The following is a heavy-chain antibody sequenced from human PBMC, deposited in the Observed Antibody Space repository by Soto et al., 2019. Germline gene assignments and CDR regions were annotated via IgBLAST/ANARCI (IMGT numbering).Heavy chain of an antibody. Sequence: SETLSLTCAVYGGSFSGYYWSWIRQPPGKGLEWIGEINHSGSTNYNPSLKSRVTISVDTSKNQISLKLSSVTAADTAVYYCSHRGFDWLLYWGQGTLVTVSS. CDR2: INHSGST. D-gene: IGHD3-9*01. J-gene: IGHJ4*02. V-gene: IGHV4-34*01. CDR1: GGSFSGYY. CDR3: SHRGFDWLLY.